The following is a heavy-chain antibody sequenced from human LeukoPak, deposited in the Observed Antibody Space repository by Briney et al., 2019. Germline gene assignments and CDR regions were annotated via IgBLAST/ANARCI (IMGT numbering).Heavy chain of an antibody. CDR2: ISSNGGST. V-gene: IGHV3-64D*06. J-gene: IGHJ4*02. CDR3: VKDRCTGGSCYFFDY. Sequence: GGSLRLSCSASGFTFSSYAMHWVRQAPGKGLEYVSAISSNGGSTYYADSVKGRFTISRDNSKNTLYLQMSSLRPEDTAVYYCVKDRCTGGSCYFFDYWGQGTLVTVSS. D-gene: IGHD2-15*01. CDR1: GFTFSSYA.